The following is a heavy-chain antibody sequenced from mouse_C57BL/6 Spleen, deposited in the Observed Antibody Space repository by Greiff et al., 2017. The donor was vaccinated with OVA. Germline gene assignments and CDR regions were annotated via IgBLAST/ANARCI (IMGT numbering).Heavy chain of an antibody. CDR1: GFTFSSYG. D-gene: IGHD2-5*01. V-gene: IGHV5-6*01. CDR3: ARHRDSNYYFDD. J-gene: IGHJ2*01. Sequence: EVQLVESGGDLVKPGGSLKLSCAASGFTFSSYGMSWVRQTPDQRLEWVATISSGGSYTYYPDSVKGRFTISRDNATNTLYLQMSRLKSEDTAMYFCARHRDSNYYFDDWGQGTTLTVSS. CDR2: ISSGGSYT.